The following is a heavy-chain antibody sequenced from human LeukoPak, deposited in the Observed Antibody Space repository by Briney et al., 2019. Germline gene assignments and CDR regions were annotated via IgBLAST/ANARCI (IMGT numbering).Heavy chain of an antibody. V-gene: IGHV1-18*01. Sequence: GASVKVSCKASGYTFTSYGISWVRQAPGQGLEWMGWISAYNGNTNYAQKLQGRVTMTTDTSTSTAYMELRSLRSDDTAVYYCARTADPNYYYYYYMDVWGKGTTDTVSS. D-gene: IGHD6-13*01. CDR2: ISAYNGNT. CDR3: ARTADPNYYYYYYMDV. CDR1: GYTFTSYG. J-gene: IGHJ6*03.